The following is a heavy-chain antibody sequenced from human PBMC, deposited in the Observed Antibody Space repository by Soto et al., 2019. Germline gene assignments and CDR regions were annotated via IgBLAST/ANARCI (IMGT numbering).Heavy chain of an antibody. Sequence: ASVKVSCTASGYTFTIYGISWVRQAPGQGLEWMGWISAYNGNTNYAQKLQGRVTMTTDTSTSTAYMELRSLRSDDTAVYYCARGALRFLEWLLDAFDIWGQGTMVTVSS. D-gene: IGHD3-3*01. V-gene: IGHV1-18*01. CDR2: ISAYNGNT. CDR3: ARGALRFLEWLLDAFDI. J-gene: IGHJ3*02. CDR1: GYTFTIYG.